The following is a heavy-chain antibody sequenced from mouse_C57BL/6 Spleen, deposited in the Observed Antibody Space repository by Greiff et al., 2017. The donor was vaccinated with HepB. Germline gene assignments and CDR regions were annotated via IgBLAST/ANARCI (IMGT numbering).Heavy chain of an antibody. CDR1: GYTFTSYW. J-gene: IGHJ4*01. Sequence: QVQLQQPGAELVKPGASVKLSCKASGYTFTSYWMHWVKQRPGLGLEWIGRIDPNSGGTKYNEKFKSKATLTVDKPSSTAYMQLSSLTSEDAAVYYCARSGQGGKSSQSPYYAMDYWGQGTSVTVSS. D-gene: IGHD3-3*01. V-gene: IGHV1-72*01. CDR3: ARSGQGGKSSQSPYYAMDY. CDR2: IDPNSGGT.